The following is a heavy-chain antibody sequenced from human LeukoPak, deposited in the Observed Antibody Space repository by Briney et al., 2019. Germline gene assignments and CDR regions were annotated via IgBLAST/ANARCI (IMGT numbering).Heavy chain of an antibody. CDR3: ARGLGGSGWEYFQQ. V-gene: IGHV4-4*07. CDR1: GGSISSLY. Sequence: SETLSLTFTVSGGSISSLYWSWMRQPAGKGLEWIGRIYTSGITNYNPSLKSRVTMSVDTSKKQFSLKLSSVTAADTALYYCARGLGGSGWEYFQQWGQGTLVTVSS. J-gene: IGHJ1*01. D-gene: IGHD6-25*01. CDR2: IYTSGIT.